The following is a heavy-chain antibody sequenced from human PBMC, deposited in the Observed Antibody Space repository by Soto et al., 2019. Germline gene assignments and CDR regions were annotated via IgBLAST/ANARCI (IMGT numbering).Heavy chain of an antibody. CDR1: GGSISSYY. J-gene: IGHJ5*02. V-gene: IGHV4-59*08. Sequence: PSETLSLTCTVSGGSISSYYWSWIRQPPGKGLEWIGYIYYSGSTIYNPSLKSRVTISVDTSKNQFSLKLSSVTAADTAVYYCARLRRYGYSRRFDPWGQGTLVTVSS. CDR3: ARLRRYGYSRRFDP. CDR2: IYYSGST. D-gene: IGHD5-18*01.